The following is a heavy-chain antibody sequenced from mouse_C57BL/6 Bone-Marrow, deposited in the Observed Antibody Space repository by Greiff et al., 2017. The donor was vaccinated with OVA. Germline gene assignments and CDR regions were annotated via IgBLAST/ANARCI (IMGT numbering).Heavy chain of an antibody. V-gene: IGHV5-17*01. Sequence: EVQLVEPGGGLVKPGGSLKLSCAASGFTFSDYGMHWVRQAPEKGLEWVAYISSGSSTIYYADTVKGRFTISRDNAKNTLFLQMTSLRSEDTDMDYCERRGTMKDWYFDVGGTGTTVTVSS. CDR2: ISSGSSTI. J-gene: IGHJ1*03. CDR3: ERRGTMKDWYFDV. CDR1: GFTFSDYG. D-gene: IGHD3-3*01.